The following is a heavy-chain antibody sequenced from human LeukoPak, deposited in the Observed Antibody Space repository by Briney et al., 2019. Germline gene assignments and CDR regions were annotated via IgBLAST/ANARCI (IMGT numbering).Heavy chain of an antibody. CDR1: GGSISSGDYY. CDR3: ARGYDFWSGYPNFDY. CDR2: IYYSGST. J-gene: IGHJ4*02. D-gene: IGHD3-3*01. Sequence: PSETLSLTCTVSGGSISSGDYYWSWIRQPPGQGLEWIGYIYYSGSTYYNPSLKSRVTISVDTSKNQFSLKLSSVTAADTAVYYCARGYDFWSGYPNFDYWGQGTLVTVSS. V-gene: IGHV4-30-4*08.